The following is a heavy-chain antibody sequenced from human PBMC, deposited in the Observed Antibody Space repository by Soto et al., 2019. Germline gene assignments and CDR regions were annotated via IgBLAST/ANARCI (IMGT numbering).Heavy chain of an antibody. CDR1: GYTFSTYP. Sequence: VASVKVSCKTSGYTFSTYPISWVRQAPGQGLEWVGWISTYNGKTNYGQKFHGRVTITTDTSTSTAYMDLRNLRSDDTAVYYCARDRVEAALGTFDQWGQGTLVTVSS. CDR2: ISTYNGKT. J-gene: IGHJ4*02. D-gene: IGHD6-13*01. V-gene: IGHV1-18*01. CDR3: ARDRVEAALGTFDQ.